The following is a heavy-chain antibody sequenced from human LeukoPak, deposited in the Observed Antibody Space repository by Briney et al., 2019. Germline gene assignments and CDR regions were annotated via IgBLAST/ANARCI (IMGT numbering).Heavy chain of an antibody. Sequence: PGGSLRLSCAASGFTFSNYWMNLVRQAPGKGMEWVAIIEKDGSEILYVDSVKGRFTISRDNAKNSLYLQMNSLRAEDTAVYYCAAGAGWLIDWWGQGTLVTVSS. V-gene: IGHV3-7*01. CDR3: AAGAGWLIDW. CDR1: GFTFSNYW. D-gene: IGHD6-19*01. CDR2: IEKDGSEI. J-gene: IGHJ4*02.